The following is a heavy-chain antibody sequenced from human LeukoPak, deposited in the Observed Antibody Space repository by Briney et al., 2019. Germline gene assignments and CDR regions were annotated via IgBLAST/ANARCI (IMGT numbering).Heavy chain of an antibody. CDR2: MSYSGST. CDR3: ARVRWLQLGHFDY. Sequence: SETLSLTCTVSGGSISSNSYSWGWIRQPPGKGLEWIASMSYSGSTYYNPSLKSRVTISVDTSRNQFSLKLSSVTAADTAVYYCARVRWLQLGHFDYWGQGSLVTVSS. D-gene: IGHD5-24*01. V-gene: IGHV4-39*07. J-gene: IGHJ4*02. CDR1: GGSISSNSYS.